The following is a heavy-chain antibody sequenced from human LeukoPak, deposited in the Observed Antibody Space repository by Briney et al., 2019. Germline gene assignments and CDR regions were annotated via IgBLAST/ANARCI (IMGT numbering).Heavy chain of an antibody. CDR1: GFTFSGYE. V-gene: IGHV4-39*01. D-gene: IGHD6-19*01. Sequence: TGGSLRLSCAASGFTFSGYEINWIRQPPGKGLEWIGSIYYSGSTYYNASLKSRGTISVDTSKNQFSLKLNSVTAADTAVYFCARQVVAVAGTGYFDYWGQGTLVTVSS. CDR3: ARQVVAVAGTGYFDY. J-gene: IGHJ4*02. CDR2: IYYSGST.